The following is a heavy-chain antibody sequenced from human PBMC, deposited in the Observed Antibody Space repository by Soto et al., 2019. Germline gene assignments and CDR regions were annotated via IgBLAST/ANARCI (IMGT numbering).Heavy chain of an antibody. CDR2: IYYSGST. V-gene: IGHV4-59*01. CDR3: ATQSAEVVVVPAAVGGHHYYYGMDV. Sequence: PSETLSLTCTVSGGTISSYYWSWIRQPPGKGLEWIGYIYYSGSTNYNPSLKGRVTISVDTSKNQFSLKLSSVAAADTAVYYCATQSAEVVVVPAAVGGHHYYYGMDVWGQGTTVTVSS. D-gene: IGHD2-2*01. J-gene: IGHJ6*02. CDR1: GGTISSYY.